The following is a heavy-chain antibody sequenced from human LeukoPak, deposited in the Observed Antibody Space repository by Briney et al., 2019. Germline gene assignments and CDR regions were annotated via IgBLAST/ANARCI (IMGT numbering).Heavy chain of an antibody. D-gene: IGHD3-10*01. CDR3: ARHVGPDTRITMLRGVSFPRYNNRFDP. J-gene: IGHJ5*02. CDR1: GGSFSSNTYY. CDR2: ISYCEST. V-gene: IGHV4-39*01. Sequence: PSETLSLTCTVSGGSFSSNTYYWGWIRQPPGKGLEWIGSISYCESTYYNPSHKRRVTMSVETSKNRFCLELLSVAAADTAVYYCARHVGPDTRITMLRGVSFPRYNNRFDPWGQGTLGTVSS.